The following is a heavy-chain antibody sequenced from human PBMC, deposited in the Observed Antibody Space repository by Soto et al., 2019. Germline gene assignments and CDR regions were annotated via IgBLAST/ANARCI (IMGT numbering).Heavy chain of an antibody. CDR1: GGSISKSNYY. CDR3: ASPTLGAFDI. CDR2: IYYSGST. D-gene: IGHD3-16*01. V-gene: IGHV4-39*01. Sequence: QLQLQESGPGLVKPSETLSLTCTVSGGSISKSNYYWGWIRQPPGNRLEWIGSIYYSGSTSYNSSLKSRVSISVDTSKTQFSLRLSSVTAADTAVYYCASPTLGAFDIWGQGTKVTVSS. J-gene: IGHJ3*02.